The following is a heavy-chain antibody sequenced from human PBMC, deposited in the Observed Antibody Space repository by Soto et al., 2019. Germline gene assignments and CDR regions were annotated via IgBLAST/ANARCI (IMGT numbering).Heavy chain of an antibody. J-gene: IGHJ4*02. CDR1: GDSVSSNSVA. CDR2: THYRSKWYS. V-gene: IGHV6-1*01. D-gene: IGHD6-13*01. CDR3: ARANDAEAGFLFDY. Sequence: SQTLSLTCAISGDSVSSNSVAWNWIRQSPSRGLEWLGRTHYRSKWYSDYAVSVKSRITINPDTSKNQFSLQLISVTPEDTAVYYCARANDAEAGFLFDYWGQGALVTVSS.